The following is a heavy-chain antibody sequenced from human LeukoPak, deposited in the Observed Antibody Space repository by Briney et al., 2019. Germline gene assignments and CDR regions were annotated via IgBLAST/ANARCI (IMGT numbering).Heavy chain of an antibody. V-gene: IGHV4-4*07. J-gene: IGHJ3*02. CDR3: ACTRGYSYGNDAFDI. CDR1: GGSISSYY. D-gene: IGHD5-18*01. Sequence: KPSETLSLTCTVSGGSISSYYWSWIRQPAPKGLEWIGRIYTSGSTNYNPSLKSRVTMSVDTSKNQFSLKLSSVTAADTAVYYCACTRGYSYGNDAFDIWGQGTMVTVSS. CDR2: IYTSGST.